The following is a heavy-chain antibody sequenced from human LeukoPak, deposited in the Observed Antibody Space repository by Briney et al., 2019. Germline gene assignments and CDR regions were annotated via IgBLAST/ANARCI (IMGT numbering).Heavy chain of an antibody. CDR2: IYRSWST. J-gene: IGHJ4*02. V-gene: IGHV4-38-2*02. Sequence: SETLSLTCTVSGYSISSGYYWGWIRQPPGRGLEWIGNIYRSWSTYYNPSLKSRVTISIDTSKNQFSLKLSSVTAADTAVYYCARVGWSSNWEYFDYWGQGTLVTVSS. D-gene: IGHD6-13*01. CDR1: GYSISSGYY. CDR3: ARVGWSSNWEYFDY.